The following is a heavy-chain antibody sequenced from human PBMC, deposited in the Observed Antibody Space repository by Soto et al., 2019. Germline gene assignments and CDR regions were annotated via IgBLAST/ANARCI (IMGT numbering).Heavy chain of an antibody. Sequence: SETLSLTCTVSGGSISSYYWSWIRQPPGKGLEWIGYRYNTGSTIYNPSFKSRVTISVDTSKSQFSLRLNSVTAADTAVYYCARDLWGYCGTDCYPLDVWGQGTTVTVSS. CDR3: ARDLWGYCGTDCYPLDV. J-gene: IGHJ6*02. CDR2: RYNTGST. V-gene: IGHV4-59*01. D-gene: IGHD2-21*02. CDR1: GGSISSYY.